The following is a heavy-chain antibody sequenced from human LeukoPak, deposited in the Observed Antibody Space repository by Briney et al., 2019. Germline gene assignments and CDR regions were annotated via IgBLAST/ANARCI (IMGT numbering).Heavy chain of an antibody. J-gene: IGHJ4*02. CDR1: GFTFSNAW. V-gene: IGHV3-15*01. Sequence: GGSLRLSCAASGFTFSNAWMSWVRQAPGKGLEWVGRIKSKTDGGTTDYAAPVKGRFTISRDDSKNTLYLQMNSLKTEDTAVYYCTTGATGDRSAIIDYWGQGTLVTVSS. D-gene: IGHD7-27*01. CDR3: TTGATGDRSAIIDY. CDR2: IKSKTDGGTT.